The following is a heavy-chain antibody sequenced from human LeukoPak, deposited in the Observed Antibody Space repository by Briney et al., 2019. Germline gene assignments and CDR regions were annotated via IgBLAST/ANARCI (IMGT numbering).Heavy chain of an antibody. CDR1: GFTFSDYA. J-gene: IGHJ5*02. Sequence: PGGSLRLSCVASGFTFSDYAMSWVRQTPGKGLEWVSSISSSSTYKYYADSVKGRFTISRDNARNSLYLQMNSLRVDDTAVYYCYPHYYGSGNLNWFDPWGQGTLVTVSS. V-gene: IGHV3-21*01. D-gene: IGHD3-10*01. CDR3: YPHYYGSGNLNWFDP. CDR2: ISSSSTYK.